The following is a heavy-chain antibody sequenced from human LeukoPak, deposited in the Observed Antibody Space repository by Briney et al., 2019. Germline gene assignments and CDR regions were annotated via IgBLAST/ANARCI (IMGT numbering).Heavy chain of an antibody. Sequence: TGGSLRLSCAGSGFSFSDYGMHWVREAPGKGLEWVAVISDDGSNQYFANSVEGRFAISRDNSKDTEYLHMNGVRPEDTAVYFCARDLPADPGWGWYRVRFIFHSWGQGTLVTVSA. D-gene: IGHD6-19*01. CDR1: GFSFSDYG. CDR2: ISDDGSNQ. CDR3: ARDLPADPGWGWYRVRFIFHS. J-gene: IGHJ4*02. V-gene: IGHV3-30*03.